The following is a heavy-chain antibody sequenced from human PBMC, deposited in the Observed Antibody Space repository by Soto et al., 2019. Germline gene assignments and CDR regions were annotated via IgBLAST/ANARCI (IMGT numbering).Heavy chain of an antibody. Sequence: ASVKVSCKASGYTFTSYGISWVRQAPGQGLEWMGGIIPIFGTANYAQKFQGRVTITADESTSTAYMELSSLRAEDTAVYYCARSNYGFRMDVWGQGTTVTVSS. CDR2: IIPIFGTA. CDR3: ARSNYGFRMDV. J-gene: IGHJ6*02. D-gene: IGHD3-16*01. CDR1: GYTFTSYG. V-gene: IGHV1-69*13.